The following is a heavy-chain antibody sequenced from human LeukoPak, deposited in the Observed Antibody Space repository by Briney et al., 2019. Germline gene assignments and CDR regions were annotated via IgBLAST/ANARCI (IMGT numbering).Heavy chain of an antibody. CDR2: ISWNSGST. J-gene: IGHJ4*02. CDR1: GFTFDDYA. V-gene: IGHV3-9*01. CDR3: ARPWNY. Sequence: PGRSLRLSCAASGFTFDDYAMHWVRQAPGKGLEWVSGISWNSGSTSYADSVKGRFTISRDNAKNTLYLQMNSLRAEDTAVYYCARPWNYWGQGTLVTVSS. D-gene: IGHD1-1*01.